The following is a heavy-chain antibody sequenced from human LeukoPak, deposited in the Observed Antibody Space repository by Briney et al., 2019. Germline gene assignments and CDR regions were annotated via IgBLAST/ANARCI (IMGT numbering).Heavy chain of an antibody. J-gene: IGHJ6*03. CDR1: GFTFSSYA. V-gene: IGHV3-23*01. Sequence: GGSLRLSCAVSGFTFSSYAMTWVRQAPGKGLEWVSGISGSGGSTYYADSVKGRFTISRDNAKNTLYLQMNSLRAEDTAVYYCAKAEYYMDVWGKGTTVTVSS. CDR3: AKAEYYMDV. CDR2: ISGSGGST.